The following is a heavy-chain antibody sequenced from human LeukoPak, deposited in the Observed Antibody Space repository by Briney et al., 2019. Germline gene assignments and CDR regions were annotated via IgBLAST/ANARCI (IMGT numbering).Heavy chain of an antibody. CDR3: ARGRKPYYYDSSGYYPEYFQH. V-gene: IGHV1-46*01. Sequence: GASVKVSCKSSGYTFTSYYMRWVRQAPGQGLEWMGMVNPSGGSTSYAQKFQGRVTMTRDTSTSTVYLELSSLRSEDTAVYYCARGRKPYYYDSSGYYPEYFQHWGQGTLVTVSS. CDR1: GYTFTSYY. D-gene: IGHD3-22*01. J-gene: IGHJ1*01. CDR2: VNPSGGST.